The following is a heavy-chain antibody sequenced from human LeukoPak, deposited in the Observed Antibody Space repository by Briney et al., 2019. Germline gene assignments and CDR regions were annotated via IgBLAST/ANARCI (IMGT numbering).Heavy chain of an antibody. J-gene: IGHJ4*02. Sequence: GGSLRLSCAASGFTFSSYNMNWVRQAPGKGLEWVAVTSYDEGHKYYADSVKGRFTITRDTASNTLYLQMNSLRAEDTAVYYCARDNVYGSGTEYWGQGTLVTVSS. CDR3: ARDNVYGSGTEY. CDR1: GFTFSSYN. V-gene: IGHV3-30-3*01. D-gene: IGHD3-10*01. CDR2: TSYDEGHK.